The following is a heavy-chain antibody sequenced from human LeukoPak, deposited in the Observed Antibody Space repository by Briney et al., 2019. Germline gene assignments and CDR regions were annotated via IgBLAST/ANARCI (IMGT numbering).Heavy chain of an antibody. Sequence: PGGSLRLSCAASGFTFNSYAMSWVRQAPGKGLEWVSAISGSGGSTYYADSVKGRFTIFRDNSKNTLYLQMTSLRAEDTAVYYCANPLITHDIAVAGTEFDYWGQGTLVTVSS. CDR2: ISGSGGST. CDR3: ANPLITHDIAVAGTEFDY. D-gene: IGHD6-19*01. V-gene: IGHV3-23*01. J-gene: IGHJ4*02. CDR1: GFTFNSYA.